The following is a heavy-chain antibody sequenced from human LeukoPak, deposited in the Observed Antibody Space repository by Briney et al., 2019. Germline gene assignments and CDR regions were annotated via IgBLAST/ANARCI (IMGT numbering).Heavy chain of an antibody. D-gene: IGHD3-16*02. CDR3: ARVRYGNYFDY. V-gene: IGHV3-7*04. CDR1: GFTFTDSW. CDR2: IKPDGTEK. J-gene: IGHJ4*02. Sequence: GGSLRLSCAASGFTFTDSWMSWVRQPPGKGLEWVVNIKPDGTEKYYVDSLKGRFTVSRDNAKNSLYLQMSSLRAEDTAVYYCARVRYGNYFDYWGEGTLVTVSS.